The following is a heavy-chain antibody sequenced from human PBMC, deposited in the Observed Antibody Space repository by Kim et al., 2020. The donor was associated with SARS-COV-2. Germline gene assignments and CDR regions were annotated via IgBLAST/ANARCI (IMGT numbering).Heavy chain of an antibody. CDR3: ARDSPEYSSSSP. D-gene: IGHD6-13*01. V-gene: IGHV1-46*01. Sequence: YAQKFQDRVTMTRDTSTSTVYMKLSSLRSEETAVYYCARDSPEYSSSSPWGQGTLVTVSS. J-gene: IGHJ5*02.